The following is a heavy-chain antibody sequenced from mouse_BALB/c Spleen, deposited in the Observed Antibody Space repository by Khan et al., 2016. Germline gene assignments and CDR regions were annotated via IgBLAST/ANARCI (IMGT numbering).Heavy chain of an antibody. Sequence: EVQLQESGPGLVKPSQSLYLTCTVTGYSITSDYAWNWIRQFPGNKLEWMGYISYSGSTSYNQSLKSRISITRDTSKNQFFLQLNSVTTEDTATXYCARAPPRWYFDVWGAGTTVTVSS. CDR2: ISYSGST. J-gene: IGHJ1*01. V-gene: IGHV3-2*02. CDR3: ARAPPRWYFDV. CDR1: GYSITSDYA.